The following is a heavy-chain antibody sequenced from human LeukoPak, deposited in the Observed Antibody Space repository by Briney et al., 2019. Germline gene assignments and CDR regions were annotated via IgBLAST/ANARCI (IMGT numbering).Heavy chain of an antibody. V-gene: IGHV3-64*01. Sequence: PGGSLRLSCAASGFTFSSYAMHWVRQAPGKGLEYVSAISSNGGITYYANSVKGRFTISRDNSKNTLYLQMGSLRAEDMAVYYCARAGSGWYSMDVWGQGTTVTVSS. CDR1: GFTFSSYA. D-gene: IGHD6-19*01. J-gene: IGHJ6*02. CDR2: ISSNGGIT. CDR3: ARAGSGWYSMDV.